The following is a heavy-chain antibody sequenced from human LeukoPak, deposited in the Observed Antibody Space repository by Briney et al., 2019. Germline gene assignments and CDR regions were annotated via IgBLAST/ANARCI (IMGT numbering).Heavy chain of an antibody. D-gene: IGHD6-19*01. CDR2: IYYSGST. V-gene: IGHV4-59*01. J-gene: IGHJ4*02. CDR3: ARATYSSGWGTSDY. CDR1: GGSISSYY. Sequence: SETLSLACTVSGGSISSYYWSWIRQPPGKGLEWIGYIYYSGSTNYNPSLQSRVTISVDTSKNQFSLKLSSVTAADTAVYYCARATYSSGWGTSDYWGQGTLVTVSS.